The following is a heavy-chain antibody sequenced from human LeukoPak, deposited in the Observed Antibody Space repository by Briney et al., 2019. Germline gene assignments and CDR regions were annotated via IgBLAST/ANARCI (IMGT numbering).Heavy chain of an antibody. CDR3: ARQSGSGSYYIGFDY. CDR1: GYTFTGYY. V-gene: IGHV1-2*02. Sequence: WASVKVSCKASGYTFTGYYMHWVRQASGQGLEWMGWINPNSGGTNYAQKFQGRVTMTRDTSISTAYMELSRLRSDDTAVYYCARQSGSGSYYIGFDYWGQGTLVTVSS. J-gene: IGHJ4*02. CDR2: INPNSGGT. D-gene: IGHD3-10*01.